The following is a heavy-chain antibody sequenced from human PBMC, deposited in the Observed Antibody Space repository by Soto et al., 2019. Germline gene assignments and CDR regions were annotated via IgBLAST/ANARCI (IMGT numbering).Heavy chain of an antibody. CDR1: GGSISSGGYY. V-gene: IGHV4-31*03. D-gene: IGHD6-6*01. CDR2: NYYSGIT. Sequence: QVQLQESGPGLVKPSQTLSLTCTVSGGSISSGGYYWTCIRQHPGKGLEWIGYNYYSGITYYNTSLKSRVTISLDTSKNQFALKLSSFTAADTAVYYCARGSSIAGLYYGMDVCGQGTTVTVSS. CDR3: ARGSSIAGLYYGMDV. J-gene: IGHJ6*02.